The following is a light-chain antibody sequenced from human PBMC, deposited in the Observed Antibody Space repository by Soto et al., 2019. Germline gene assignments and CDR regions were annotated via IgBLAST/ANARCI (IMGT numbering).Light chain of an antibody. J-gene: IGKJ1*01. CDR2: KTS. V-gene: IGKV1-5*03. CDR1: QTLTSW. Sequence: DIQLTQSPSTLSASVGDRVTITCRASQTLTSWLAWYQQKPGKAPNLLIYKTSNLESGVPSRFSGSGSGAEFTITISSLQPDDFATYYCQYYDDYCWTFGQGTKVEV. CDR3: QYYDDYCWT.